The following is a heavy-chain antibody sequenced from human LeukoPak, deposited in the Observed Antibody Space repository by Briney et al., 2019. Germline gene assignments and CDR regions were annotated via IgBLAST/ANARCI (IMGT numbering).Heavy chain of an antibody. J-gene: IGHJ5*02. CDR3: ARRTWFGIQHWFDP. CDR1: GRSFSGYY. D-gene: IGHD3-10*01. V-gene: IGHV4-34*01. Sequence: SETLSLTCAVYGRSFSGYYWSWIRQPPGKGLEWIGEINHSGSTNYNPSLKSRVTISVDTSKNQFSLKLSSVTAADTAVYYCARRTWFGIQHWFDPWGQGTLVTVSS. CDR2: INHSGST.